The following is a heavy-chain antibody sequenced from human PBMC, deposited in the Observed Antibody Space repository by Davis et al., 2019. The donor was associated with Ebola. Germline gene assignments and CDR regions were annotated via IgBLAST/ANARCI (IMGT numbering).Heavy chain of an antibody. CDR3: AKTGAIVVVPAAIPYFQH. D-gene: IGHD2-2*02. V-gene: IGHV3-30*18. CDR2: ISYDGSNK. Sequence: PGGSLRLSCAASGFTFSNFGMHWVRQAPGKGLEWVAVISYDGSNKYYADSVKGRFTISRDNSKNTLYLQMNSLRAEDTAVYYCAKTGAIVVVPAAIPYFQHWGQGTLVTVSS. CDR1: GFTFSNFG. J-gene: IGHJ1*01.